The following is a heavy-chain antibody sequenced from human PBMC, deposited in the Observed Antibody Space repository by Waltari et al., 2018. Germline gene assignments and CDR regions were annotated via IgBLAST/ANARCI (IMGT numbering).Heavy chain of an antibody. CDR2: IYTSGGT. D-gene: IGHD4-4*01. CDR1: GGSISSGSYY. J-gene: IGHJ6*02. V-gene: IGHV4-61*02. Sequence: QVQLQESGPGLVKPSQTLSLTCTVSGGSISSGSYYWSWIRQPAGKGLEWIGRIYTSGGTNYNPSLKSRVTISVDTSKNQFSLKLSSVTAADTAVYYCARVKGLQGRYGMDVWGQGTTVTVSS. CDR3: ARVKGLQGRYGMDV.